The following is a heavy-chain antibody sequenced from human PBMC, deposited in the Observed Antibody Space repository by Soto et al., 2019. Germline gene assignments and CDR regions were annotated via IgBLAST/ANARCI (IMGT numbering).Heavy chain of an antibody. J-gene: IGHJ4*02. CDR1: GYTFTSYG. Sequence: ASVKVSCKASGYTFTSYGISWVRQAPGQGLEWMGCVSAYNGNTNYAQKLQGRVTMTTDTSTSTAYMELRSLRSDDTAVYYCERARGLELAFAYWGQGTLVTVSS. D-gene: IGHD1-7*01. V-gene: IGHV1-18*01. CDR2: VSAYNGNT. CDR3: ERARGLELAFAY.